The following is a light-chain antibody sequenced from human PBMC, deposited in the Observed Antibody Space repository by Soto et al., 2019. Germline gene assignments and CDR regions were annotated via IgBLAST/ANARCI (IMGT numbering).Light chain of an antibody. J-gene: IGKJ3*01. V-gene: IGKV3-20*01. CDR2: GAS. Sequence: EIVLMQSPDTLSLSPGERATLSCRASETISSHYIAWYQQKPGQAPRLLIFGASTRATGIPDRFSGSWSGTDFTLTISRLEPEDFAVYYCQNFGASPFTFGPGTKVDLK. CDR3: QNFGASPFT. CDR1: ETISSHY.